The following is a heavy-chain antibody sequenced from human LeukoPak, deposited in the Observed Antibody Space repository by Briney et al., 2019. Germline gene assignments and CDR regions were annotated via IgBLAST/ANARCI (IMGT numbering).Heavy chain of an antibody. J-gene: IGHJ4*02. CDR2: ISDTGATT. CDR3: AKDTSIGRYCTNGVCSPFDY. CDR1: GFTFSSYA. V-gene: IGHV3-23*01. Sequence: GGSLRPSCAGSGFTFSSYAMSWVRQAPGKGLEWGSAISDTGATTYDADSVKGRFTISRDNSRSTLYLQMNSLRAEDTALYYCAKDTSIGRYCTNGVCSPFDYWGQGTLVTVSS. D-gene: IGHD2-8*01.